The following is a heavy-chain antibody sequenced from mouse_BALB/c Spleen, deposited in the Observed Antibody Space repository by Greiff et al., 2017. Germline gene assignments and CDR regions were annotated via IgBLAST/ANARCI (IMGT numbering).Heavy chain of an antibody. V-gene: IGHV1S34*01. Sequence: LVKTGASVKISCKASGYSFTGYYMHWVKQSHGKSLEWIGYISCYNGATSYNQKFKGKATFTVDTSSSTAYMQFNSLTSEDSAVYYCARLEAPGYYDYDGFAYWGQGTLVTVSA. J-gene: IGHJ3*01. D-gene: IGHD2-4*01. CDR3: ARLEAPGYYDYDGFAY. CDR1: GYSFTGYY. CDR2: ISCYNGAT.